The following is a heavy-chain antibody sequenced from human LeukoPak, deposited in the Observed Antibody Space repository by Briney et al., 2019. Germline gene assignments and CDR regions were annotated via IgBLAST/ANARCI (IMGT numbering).Heavy chain of an antibody. J-gene: IGHJ4*02. V-gene: IGHV1-3*03. Sequence: ASVKVSCKASGYTFTSYAMHWVRQAPGQRLEWMGWINAGNGNTKYSQEFQGRVTITRDTSASTAYMELSSLRSEDMAVYYCARELYSSSGSYYFDYWGQGTLVTVSS. CDR1: GYTFTSYA. CDR2: INAGNGNT. CDR3: ARELYSSSGSYYFDY. D-gene: IGHD6-6*01.